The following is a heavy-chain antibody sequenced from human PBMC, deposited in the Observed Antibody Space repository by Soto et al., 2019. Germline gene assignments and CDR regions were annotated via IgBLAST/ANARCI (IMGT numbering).Heavy chain of an antibody. CDR1: GFSLSSYA. CDR2: LSGSGATT. Sequence: GGSLRLSCAASGFSLSSYAMNWVRQAPGKGLECVSSLSGSGATTYYADSVKGRFTISRDHSKNTLFLQMNSLRVEDTAVYYCKVRGSAWGQGALVTVSS. J-gene: IGHJ5*02. V-gene: IGHV3-23*01. D-gene: IGHD3-16*01. CDR3: KVRGSA.